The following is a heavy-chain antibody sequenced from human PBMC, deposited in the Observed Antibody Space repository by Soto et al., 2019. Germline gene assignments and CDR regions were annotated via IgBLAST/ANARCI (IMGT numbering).Heavy chain of an antibody. D-gene: IGHD3-10*01. CDR2: IYNSGNT. Sequence: SETLSLTCSVSGGSVSSGSYHWSWIRQPPGKGLEWIGNIYNSGNTNYNPSLKSRVTISVDTSKKQLSLKLSSVTAADTAVYYCARDVGYYGSGSLFDDWGQGTLVTVSS. CDR3: ARDVGYYGSGSLFDD. V-gene: IGHV4-61*01. J-gene: IGHJ4*01. CDR1: GGSVSSGSYH.